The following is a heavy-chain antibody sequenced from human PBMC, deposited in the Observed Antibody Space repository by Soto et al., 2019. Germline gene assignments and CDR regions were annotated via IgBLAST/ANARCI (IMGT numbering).Heavy chain of an antibody. CDR1: GFTFSDYY. D-gene: IGHD6-13*01. Sequence: QVQLVESGGGLVKPGGSLRLSCAVSGFTFSDYYMTWIRQAPGKGLEWVSYISSSTSHTNYADSVKGRFTSSRDNAKRSLFLQMNSLRAEGTAVYYCARGRGAAADYFDFWGQGTLVTVSS. V-gene: IGHV3-11*05. CDR2: ISSSTSHT. J-gene: IGHJ4*02. CDR3: ARGRGAAADYFDF.